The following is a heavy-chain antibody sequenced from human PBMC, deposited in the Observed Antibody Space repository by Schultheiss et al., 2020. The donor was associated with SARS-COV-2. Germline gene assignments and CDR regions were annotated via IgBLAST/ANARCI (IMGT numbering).Heavy chain of an antibody. CDR2: IYPADSDI. D-gene: IGHD5-18*01. CDR3: ARHDTAMVYPYYYYGMDV. J-gene: IGHJ6*02. V-gene: IGHV5-51*01. CDR1: GYSFTTYW. Sequence: GGSLRLSCKASGYSFTTYWIGWVRQMPGKALEWMGIIYPADSDIRYSPSFQGQVTISADKSISTAYLQWSSLKASDTAMYYCARHDTAMVYPYYYYGMDVWGQGTTVTVSS.